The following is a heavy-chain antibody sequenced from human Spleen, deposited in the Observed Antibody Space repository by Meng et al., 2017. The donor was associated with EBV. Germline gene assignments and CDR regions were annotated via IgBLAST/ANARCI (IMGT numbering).Heavy chain of an antibody. CDR1: GYSFSKYT. CDR2: LNTNTGNP. V-gene: IGHV7-4-1*02. Sequence: QVEYVVFGLWFKKPGPSVKVSCKASGYSFSKYTLNWVRQAPGQGLEWLGRLNTNTGNPTYAQAFTGRFVLSLDTSVNTAYLEISSLEAEDTAVYYCVRENDYGGNFWYFDLWGRGTLVTVSS. D-gene: IGHD4-23*01. J-gene: IGHJ2*01. CDR3: VRENDYGGNFWYFDL.